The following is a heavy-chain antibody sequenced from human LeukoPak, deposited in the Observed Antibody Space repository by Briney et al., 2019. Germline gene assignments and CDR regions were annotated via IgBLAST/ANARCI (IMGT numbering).Heavy chain of an antibody. J-gene: IGHJ4*02. V-gene: IGHV3-7*01. CDR2: IKQDGSEK. CDR3: ARDSVHGYYDSSGYSALFDY. Sequence: GGSLGLSCAASGFTFSSYWMSWVRQAPGKGLEWVANIKQDGSEKYYVDSVKGRFTISRDNAKNSLYLQMNSLRAEDTAVYYCARDSVHGYYDSSGYSALFDYWGQGTLVTVSS. D-gene: IGHD3-22*01. CDR1: GFTFSSYW.